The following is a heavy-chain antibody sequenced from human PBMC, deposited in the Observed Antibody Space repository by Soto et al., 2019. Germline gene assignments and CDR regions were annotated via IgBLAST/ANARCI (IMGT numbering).Heavy chain of an antibody. Sequence: GGSLRLSCAASGFTFSSYWMSWVRQAPGKGLEWVANIKQDGSEKYYVDSVKGRFTISRDNAKNSLYLQMNSLRAEDTAVYYCARDTPHTIFGVVIITPGYFQHWGQGTLVTVSS. CDR1: GFTFSSYW. CDR3: ARDTPHTIFGVVIITPGYFQH. CDR2: IKQDGSEK. D-gene: IGHD3-3*01. J-gene: IGHJ1*01. V-gene: IGHV3-7*01.